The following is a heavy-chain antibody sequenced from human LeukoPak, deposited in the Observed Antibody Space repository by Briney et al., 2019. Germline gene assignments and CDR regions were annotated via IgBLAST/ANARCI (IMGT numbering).Heavy chain of an antibody. CDR2: MNVKTGAT. V-gene: IGHV1-2*02. CDR1: RYTFTHYY. Sequence: GASVKVSCKASRYTFTHYYIHWVRQAPGHGLEWLGWMNVKTGATSSAQRFPGRFTMTRDTSIGTASMEFSSLTSDDTAVYYCARQSGTYWGLDYWGQGTLVTVSS. J-gene: IGHJ4*02. CDR3: ARQSGTYWGLDY. D-gene: IGHD1-26*01.